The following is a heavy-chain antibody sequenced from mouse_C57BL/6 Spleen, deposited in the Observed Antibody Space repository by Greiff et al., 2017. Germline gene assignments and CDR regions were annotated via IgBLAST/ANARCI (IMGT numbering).Heavy chain of an antibody. Sequence: QVQLQQPGAELVRPGTSVKLSCTASGYTFTRYWMHWVKQRPGQGLEWIGVIDPSDSYTNYNHKFKGKATLTVDKSSSTAYLQLSSRTSEDSAVYYCARVGYSSPSYAMDYWGQGTSVTVSS. V-gene: IGHV1-59*01. CDR3: ARVGYSSPSYAMDY. CDR1: GYTFTRYW. CDR2: IDPSDSYT. J-gene: IGHJ4*01. D-gene: IGHD2-5*01.